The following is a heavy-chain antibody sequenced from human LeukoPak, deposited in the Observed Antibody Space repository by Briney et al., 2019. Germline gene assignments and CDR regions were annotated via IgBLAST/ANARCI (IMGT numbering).Heavy chain of an antibody. CDR2: ISSSGRTV. V-gene: IGHV3-48*03. J-gene: IGHJ4*02. D-gene: IGHD3-9*01. CDR1: GFTFSSYE. CDR3: ARGGSKYDILTGYYSEIFDY. Sequence: PGGSLRLSCAASGFTFSSYEMTWVPQAPGKGLEGGSYISSSGRTVYYADSVKGRFPISRDNAKNSLYLQMNSLRAEDTAVYYCARGGSKYDILTGYYSEIFDYWGQGTLVTVSS.